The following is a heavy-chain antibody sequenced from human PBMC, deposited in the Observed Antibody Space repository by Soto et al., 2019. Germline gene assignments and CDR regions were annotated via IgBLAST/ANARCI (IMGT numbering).Heavy chain of an antibody. V-gene: IGHV1-18*01. CDR2: ISGYNGHT. CDR1: GFTFSNHG. Sequence: ASVKVSCKVSGFTFSNHGLSWVRQAPGQGLEWMGWISGYNGHTNYAQKFQGRVTVTTDTSTTTGTRTVYMELSSLTSDDTAVYYCATVGGDVDYLWGTHRALDYWGQGTLVTVSS. D-gene: IGHD3-16*01. CDR3: ATVGGDVDYLWGTHRALDY. J-gene: IGHJ4*02.